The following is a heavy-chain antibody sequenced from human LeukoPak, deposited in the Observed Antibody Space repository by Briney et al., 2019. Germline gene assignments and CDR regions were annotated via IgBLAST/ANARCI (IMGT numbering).Heavy chain of an antibody. CDR2: ISYDGSNK. J-gene: IGHJ6*03. CDR1: GFTFSSYA. D-gene: IGHD2-21*01. Sequence: PGGSLRLSCAASGFTFSSYAMHWVRQAPGKGLEWVAVISYDGSNKYYADSVKGRFTISRDNSKNTLYLQMNSLRAEDTAVYYCTRLRGEYYYYYMDVWGKGTTVTVSS. CDR3: TRLRGEYYYYYMDV. V-gene: IGHV3-30-3*01.